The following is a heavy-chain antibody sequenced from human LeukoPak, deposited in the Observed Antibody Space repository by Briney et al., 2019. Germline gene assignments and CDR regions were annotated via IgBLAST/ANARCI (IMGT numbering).Heavy chain of an antibody. Sequence: GGSLRLSCAASGSTVSSNYMSWVRQAPGKGLEWVAVIYSGGSTYYADYVMGRFTISRDKSKNTLYLQTNSMRAEDTAVCYCARKKAGTFDYWGQGTLVTVSS. D-gene: IGHD6-13*01. J-gene: IGHJ4*02. V-gene: IGHV3-53*01. CDR1: GSTVSSNY. CDR2: IYSGGST. CDR3: ARKKAGTFDY.